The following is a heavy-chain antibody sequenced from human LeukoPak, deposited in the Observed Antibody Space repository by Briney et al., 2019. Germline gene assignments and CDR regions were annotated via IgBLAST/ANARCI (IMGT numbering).Heavy chain of an antibody. D-gene: IGHD2-21*01. CDR2: INPNSGGT. Sequence: ASVKVSCKASRYTFTGYYMHWVRQAPGQGLEWMGWINPNSGGTNYAQKFQGRVTMTRDTSISTAYMELSRLRSDDTAVYYCARDVCGGDCYSYYYYYMDVWGKGTTVTVSS. J-gene: IGHJ6*03. CDR1: RYTFTGYY. V-gene: IGHV1-2*02. CDR3: ARDVCGGDCYSYYYYYMDV.